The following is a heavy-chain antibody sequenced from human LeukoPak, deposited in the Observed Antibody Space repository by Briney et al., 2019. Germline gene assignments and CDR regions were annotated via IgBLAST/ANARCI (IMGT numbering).Heavy chain of an antibody. D-gene: IGHD2-8*02. Sequence: ASVKVSCKASGYTFTSYYMHWVRQAPGKGLEWMGIINPSGCSTSYAQKFQGRVTMTRDTSTSTVYMELSSLRSEDTAVYYCARDGLTVSGFDYWGQGTLVTVSS. CDR3: ARDGLTVSGFDY. V-gene: IGHV1-46*01. CDR2: INPSGCST. J-gene: IGHJ4*02. CDR1: GYTFTSYY.